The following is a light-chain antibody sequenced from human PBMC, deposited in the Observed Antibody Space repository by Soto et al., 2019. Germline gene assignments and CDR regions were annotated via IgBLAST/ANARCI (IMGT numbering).Light chain of an antibody. Sequence: DIQMTQSPSSVSASVGDRVTITCRASQGISSWLAWYQQKPGKVPQLLIYFASTLGSGVPSRFSGSGSGTDFILTINTLQADDFATYYCLHTYSFPRTFGQGTKVDIK. J-gene: IGKJ1*01. CDR1: QGISSW. CDR3: LHTYSFPRT. CDR2: FAS. V-gene: IGKV1-12*01.